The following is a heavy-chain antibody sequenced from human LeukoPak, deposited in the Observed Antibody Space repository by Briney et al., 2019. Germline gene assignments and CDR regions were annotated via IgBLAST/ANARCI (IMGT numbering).Heavy chain of an antibody. CDR1: GFTFSIYG. J-gene: IGHJ4*02. CDR3: ARGMYYDILTGFEGDY. Sequence: GGSLRPSCAASGFTFSIYGMHWVRQAPGKGLEWLAVIWYDGSNKYYADSVKGRFAISRDNSKNTLYLQMNSLRAEDTAVHYCARGMYYDILTGFEGDYWGQGTLVTVSS. V-gene: IGHV3-33*01. CDR2: IWYDGSNK. D-gene: IGHD3-9*01.